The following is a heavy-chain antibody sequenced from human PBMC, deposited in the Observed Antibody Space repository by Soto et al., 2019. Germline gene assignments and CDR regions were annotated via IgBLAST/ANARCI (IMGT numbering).Heavy chain of an antibody. D-gene: IGHD2-15*01. V-gene: IGHV1-45*02. CDR3: ARDSGYCSGGSCQIEGPIDY. J-gene: IGHJ4*02. CDR1: GYTLTYRY. Sequence: SVKVSCKASGYTLTYRYLHWVRQAPGQALEWMGWITPFNGNTNYAQKFQDRVTITRDRSMSTVYMELSSLRSEDTAMDYCARDSGYCSGGSCQIEGPIDYWGQGTLDTVSS. CDR2: ITPFNGNT.